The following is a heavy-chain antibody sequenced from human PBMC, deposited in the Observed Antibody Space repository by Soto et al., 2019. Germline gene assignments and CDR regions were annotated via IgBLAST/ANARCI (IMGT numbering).Heavy chain of an antibody. CDR2: IYYSGST. D-gene: IGHD2-2*01. CDR1: GGSISSYY. V-gene: IGHV4-59*08. Sequence: QVQLQESGPGLVKPSETLSLTYTVSGGSISSYYWSWIRQPPGKGLEWIGYIYYSGSTNYNPSLKSRVTISVDTSKNQFSLKLSSVTAADTAVYYCATAAGGGFDPWGQGTLVTVSS. CDR3: ATAAGGGFDP. J-gene: IGHJ5*02.